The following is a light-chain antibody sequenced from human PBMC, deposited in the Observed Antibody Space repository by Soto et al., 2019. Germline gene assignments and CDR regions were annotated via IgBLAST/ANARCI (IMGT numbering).Light chain of an antibody. Sequence: QSALTQPRSVSGSPGQSVTISCTGTSSDVDGYNYVSWYQQHPGKAPKLMIYDVSKRPSGVPDRFSGSKSGNTASLTISGLQFEDEADYYCCSYAGSYTGVFGTGTKVTVL. CDR3: CSYAGSYTGV. CDR1: SSDVDGYNY. CDR2: DVS. J-gene: IGLJ1*01. V-gene: IGLV2-11*01.